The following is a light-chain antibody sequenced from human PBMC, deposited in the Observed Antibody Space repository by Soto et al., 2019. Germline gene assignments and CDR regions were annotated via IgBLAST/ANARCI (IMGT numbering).Light chain of an antibody. CDR3: NSYRTVSTYV. CDR2: HVG. V-gene: IGLV2-14*01. J-gene: IGLJ1*01. CDR1: SSDIGGYNF. Sequence: QSALTQPASVSGSPGQSITIACTGTSSDIGGYNFVSWYQQHPGKAPKLLIYHVGNRPSGVSNRFSGSKSGNTASLTISGLQAEDEAHYYCNSYRTVSTYVFGTGTKVTVL.